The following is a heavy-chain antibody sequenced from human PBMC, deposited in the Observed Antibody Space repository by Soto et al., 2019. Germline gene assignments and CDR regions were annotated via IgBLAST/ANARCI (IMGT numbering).Heavy chain of an antibody. CDR1: DEYISSSSYY. CDR2: VYYTGSN. V-gene: IGHV4-39*01. D-gene: IGHD4-17*01. J-gene: IGHJ4*02. CDR3: ARHRAYGDCARIYFDS. Sequence: SQTMSHTSTVSDEYISSSSYYWSWKRKPPGKGLEWIGSVYYTGSNYCSPSLKSRVTISVDRSKNQFSLKVSSVTAADTAVYYCARHRAYGDCARIYFDSWGQGTLVTVSS.